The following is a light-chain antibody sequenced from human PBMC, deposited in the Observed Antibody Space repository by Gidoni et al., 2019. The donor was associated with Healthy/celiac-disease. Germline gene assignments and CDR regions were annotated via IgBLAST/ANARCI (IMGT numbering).Light chain of an antibody. CDR1: QDISNY. J-gene: IGKJ3*01. CDR3: QQYDNLLFT. Sequence: DIQMTQSPSSLSASVGDRVTINCQASQDISNYLNWYQQKPGKAPKLLIYDASNLETGVPSRFSGSGSGTDFTFTISSLQPEDIATYDCQQYDNLLFTFGPGTKVDIK. CDR2: DAS. V-gene: IGKV1-33*01.